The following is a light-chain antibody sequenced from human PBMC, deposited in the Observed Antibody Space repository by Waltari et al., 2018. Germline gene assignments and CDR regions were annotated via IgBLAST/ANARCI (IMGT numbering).Light chain of an antibody. CDR1: QFITRL. CDR2: EAS. J-gene: IGKJ1*01. CDR3: CQQSYSQTRT. V-gene: IGKV1-5*03. Sequence: DIQLTPSPPIVAASVGDRVTITCRASQFITRLLAWYQQKPGRAPKLLIYEASNLVTGVPSRFSGTGSGTLFTLTVSSLEPDDFATYYCCQQSYSQTRTFGQGTKVEIK.